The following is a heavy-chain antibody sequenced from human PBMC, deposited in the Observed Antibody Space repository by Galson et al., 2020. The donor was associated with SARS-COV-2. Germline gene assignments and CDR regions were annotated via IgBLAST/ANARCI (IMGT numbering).Heavy chain of an antibody. V-gene: IGHV3-74*01. CDR3: ARDLITGTYDAFDI. CDR1: GFTFSSYW. J-gene: IGHJ3*02. D-gene: IGHD1-20*01. CDR2: IYSEGSST. Sequence: GGSLRLSCAASGFTFSSYWMHWVRQAPGKGLVWVSRIYSEGSSTSYADSVKGRFTISGDNAKNTLYLQMNSLRAEDTAVYYCARDLITGTYDAFDIWGQGTMVTVYS.